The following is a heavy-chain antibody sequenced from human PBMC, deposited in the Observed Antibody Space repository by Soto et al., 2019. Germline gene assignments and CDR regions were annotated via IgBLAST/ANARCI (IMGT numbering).Heavy chain of an antibody. D-gene: IGHD6-6*01. Sequence: SETLSLTCTVSSGSISRGDYFWTWLRHQPGKGLEWSGYISSSGSTYSNPSLMSRLTISVDSYMNQYSLNLRSVTAADTAVYYCSRGSFSSSSSWFDPWGQGTLVTVSS. CDR3: SRGSFSSSSSWFDP. V-gene: IGHV4-31*03. CDR1: SGSISRGDYF. J-gene: IGHJ5*02. CDR2: ISSSGST.